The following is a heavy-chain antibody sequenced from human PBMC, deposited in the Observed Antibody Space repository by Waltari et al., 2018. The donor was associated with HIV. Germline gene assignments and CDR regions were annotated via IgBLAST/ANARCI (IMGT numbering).Heavy chain of an antibody. CDR1: GFSISRYW. CDR3: IRDMFGEYDY. Sequence: EVQLEESGGASVQPGGSLRLSCGASGFSISRYWMHWFRQTQGKGLVWVSRMNEDGNRIDYAGSVRGRFTISRDSAKNTLFLQMNSLRDEDTAMYYCIRDMFGEYDYWGQGALVTVSS. J-gene: IGHJ4*02. V-gene: IGHV3-74*01. D-gene: IGHD3-10*02. CDR2: MNEDGNRI.